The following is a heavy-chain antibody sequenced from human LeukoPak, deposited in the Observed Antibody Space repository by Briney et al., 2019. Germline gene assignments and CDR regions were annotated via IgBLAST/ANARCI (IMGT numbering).Heavy chain of an antibody. CDR2: ISGSGDTT. CDR1: GFTFGSYA. J-gene: IGHJ4*02. Sequence: PGGSLRLSCAASGFTFGSYAMSWVRQAPGKGLEWVSGISGSGDTTHYADSVEGRFTISRDNAKKTVNLQMNSLRAEDTAIYYCAKDTTYSGSYFFHWGQGTLVTVSS. CDR3: AKDTTYSGSYFFH. V-gene: IGHV3-23*01. D-gene: IGHD1-26*01.